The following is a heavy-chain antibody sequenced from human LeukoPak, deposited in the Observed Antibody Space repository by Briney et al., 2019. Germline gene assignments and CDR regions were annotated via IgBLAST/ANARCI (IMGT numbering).Heavy chain of an antibody. J-gene: IGHJ4*02. Sequence: GGSLRLSCAASGFTFSSYALSWVRQAPGKGLEWVSLMSGSGYTADYADSVKGRFTISRDNSKNTLYLQMNSLNAEDTALYYCAKHFRTIVWFFYSWGQGTLVTVSS. V-gene: IGHV3-23*01. CDR3: AKHFRTIVWFFYS. CDR1: GFTFSSYA. CDR2: MSGSGYTA. D-gene: IGHD3-9*01.